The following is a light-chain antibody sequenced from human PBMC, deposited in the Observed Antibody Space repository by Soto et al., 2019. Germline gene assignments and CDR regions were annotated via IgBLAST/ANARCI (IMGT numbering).Light chain of an antibody. CDR3: CSSAGGFTWV. Sequence: QSALTQPRSVSGSPGQSVTISCTGTSSDVVSWYQQHPGKAPKHIIYYVSQRPSGVPDRFSGSKSGNTASLTISGLQAEDEADYYCCSSAGGFTWVFGGGTKLTVL. CDR1: SSDVV. J-gene: IGLJ3*02. V-gene: IGLV2-11*01. CDR2: YVS.